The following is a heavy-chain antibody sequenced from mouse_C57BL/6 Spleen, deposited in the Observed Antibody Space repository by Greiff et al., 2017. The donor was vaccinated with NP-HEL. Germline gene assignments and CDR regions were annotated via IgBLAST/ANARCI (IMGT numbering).Heavy chain of an antibody. V-gene: IGHV5-9*01. J-gene: IGHJ4*01. D-gene: IGHD1-1*01. CDR2: ISGGGGNT. CDR1: GFTFSSYT. Sequence: EVQVVESGGGLVKPGGSLKLSCAASGFTFSSYTMSWVRQTPEKRLEWVATISGGGGNTYYPDSVKGRFTISRDNAKNTLYLQMSSLRSEDTALYYCARHERSSYAMDYWGQGTSVTVSS. CDR3: ARHERSSYAMDY.